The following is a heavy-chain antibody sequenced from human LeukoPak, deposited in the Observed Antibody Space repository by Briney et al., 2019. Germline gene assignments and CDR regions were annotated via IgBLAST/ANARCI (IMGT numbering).Heavy chain of an antibody. CDR1: GGFITSYD. Sequence: PSHTLSLTCTVSGGFITSYDWSWIRQPPRNGPKCIGSLYYSGSTNYNPPLKSQVTISVDTSKIQFSLQLSSVTAADTAVYYCARLKAVPGTGGYFDYWGQGTLVTVSS. CDR2: LYYSGST. D-gene: IGHD6-13*01. V-gene: IGHV4-59*08. J-gene: IGHJ4*02. CDR3: ARLKAVPGTGGYFDY.